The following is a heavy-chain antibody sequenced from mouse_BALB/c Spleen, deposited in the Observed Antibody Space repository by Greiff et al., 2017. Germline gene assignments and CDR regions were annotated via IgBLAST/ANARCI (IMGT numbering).Heavy chain of an antibody. D-gene: IGHD1-1*01. CDR3: ARTPTVVTPYAMDD. Sequence: VQLQQSGAELVKPGASVKLSCTASGFNIKDTYMHWVKQRPEQGLEWIGRIDPANGNTKYDPKFQGKATITADTSSNTAYLQLSSLTSEDTAVYYCARTPTVVTPYAMDDWGQGTSVTVSS. CDR2: IDPANGNT. V-gene: IGHV14-3*02. J-gene: IGHJ4*01. CDR1: GFNIKDTY.